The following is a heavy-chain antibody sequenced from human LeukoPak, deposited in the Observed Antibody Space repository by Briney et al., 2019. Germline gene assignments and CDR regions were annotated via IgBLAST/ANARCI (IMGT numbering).Heavy chain of an antibody. CDR2: IKQDGSET. J-gene: IGHJ4*02. CDR1: GFTFSNNW. D-gene: IGHD1-26*01. Sequence: GGSLRLSCAASGFTFSNNWMTWVRQAPGKGLEWVDNIKQDGSETYYVDSVKGRFTISRDNSNNSLYLQMSSLRAEDTAVYYCARAGGRASGSSYWGQGTLVTVSS. V-gene: IGHV3-7*01. CDR3: ARAGGRASGSSY.